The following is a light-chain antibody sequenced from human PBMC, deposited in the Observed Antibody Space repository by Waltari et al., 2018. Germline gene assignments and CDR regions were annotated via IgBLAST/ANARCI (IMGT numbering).Light chain of an antibody. CDR3: SAWDSSLRAWL. CDR2: RSN. Sequence: QAGLTQAPSVSKALGQTATITCTGNTNNVGKQGAAWLQQHQGHPPKLLCHRSNYRRSGISERFSASRSGHTASLTISGLQPEDEADYYCSAWDSSLRAWLLGGGTKLTVL. J-gene: IGLJ2*01. CDR1: TNNVGKQG. V-gene: IGLV10-54*04.